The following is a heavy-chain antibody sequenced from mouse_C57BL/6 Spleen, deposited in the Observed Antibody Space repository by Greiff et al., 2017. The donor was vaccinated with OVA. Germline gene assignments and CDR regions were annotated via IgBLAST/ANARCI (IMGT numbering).Heavy chain of an antibody. D-gene: IGHD1-1*01. CDR3: AREGYYGRSYRYFDV. CDR1: GYTFTSYW. J-gene: IGHJ1*03. CDR2: IYPGSGST. Sequence: QVQLQQPGAELVKPGASVKMSCKASGYTFTSYWITWVKQRPGQGLEWIGDIYPGSGSTNYNEKFKSKATLTVDTSSSTAYMQLSSLTSEDSAVYYCAREGYYGRSYRYFDVGGTGTTVTASS. V-gene: IGHV1-55*01.